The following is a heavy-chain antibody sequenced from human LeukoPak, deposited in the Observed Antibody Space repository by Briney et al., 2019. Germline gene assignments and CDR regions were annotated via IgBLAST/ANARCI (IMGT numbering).Heavy chain of an antibody. Sequence: PGGSLRLSCAASGFTFANAWMTWVRQAPGKGLEWVGRIKSKSDGGTTDYAAPVKGRFIITRDDSKDTLYLKMDSLKTEDTAVYYCHTAYMDSRPWGQGTLVTVSS. J-gene: IGHJ5*02. CDR2: IKSKSDGGTT. CDR1: GFTFANAW. CDR3: HTAYMDSRP. V-gene: IGHV3-15*01. D-gene: IGHD3-16*01.